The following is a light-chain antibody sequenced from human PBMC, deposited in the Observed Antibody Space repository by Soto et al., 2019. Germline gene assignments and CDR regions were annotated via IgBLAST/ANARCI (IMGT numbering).Light chain of an antibody. CDR3: QQYGSSAMYT. V-gene: IGKV3-20*01. CDR1: QSVSSSY. J-gene: IGKJ2*01. CDR2: GAS. Sequence: EIVLTQSPGTLSLSPGERATLSCRASQSVSSSYLAWYQQKPGQAPRLLIYGASSRATGIPDRFSGSGSGTDFTLTINRLEPEAFAVYYCQQYGSSAMYTFGQGTKLEIK.